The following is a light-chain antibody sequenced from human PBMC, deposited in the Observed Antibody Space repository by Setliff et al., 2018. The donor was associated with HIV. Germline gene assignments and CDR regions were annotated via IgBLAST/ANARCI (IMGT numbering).Light chain of an antibody. CDR3: SSYAGSSYV. Sequence: SALTQSPSASGSPGQSVTISCTGTSSDVGGYNYVSWHQQHPGKAPKVIIYEVSKRPSGVPDRFSGSKSGNTASLTVSGLQAEDEADYYCSSYAGSSYVFGSGTK. V-gene: IGLV2-8*01. J-gene: IGLJ1*01. CDR1: SSDVGGYNY. CDR2: EVS.